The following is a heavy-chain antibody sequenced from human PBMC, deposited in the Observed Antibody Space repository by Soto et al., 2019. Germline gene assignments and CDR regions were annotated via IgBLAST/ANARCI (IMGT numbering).Heavy chain of an antibody. Sequence: GGSLRLSCTASGFTFSTSAMSWVRQAPGRGLEWVSGISGSGAGTYYADSVKGRFTISRDNSKNTLYLQMSGLRAEDAAVYYCAKGPTVFGEVISSDYYYGMYVWGQGTPVTVSS. V-gene: IGHV3-23*01. CDR3: AKGPTVFGEVISSDYYYGMYV. D-gene: IGHD3-3*01. CDR1: GFTFSTSA. J-gene: IGHJ6*02. CDR2: ISGSGAGT.